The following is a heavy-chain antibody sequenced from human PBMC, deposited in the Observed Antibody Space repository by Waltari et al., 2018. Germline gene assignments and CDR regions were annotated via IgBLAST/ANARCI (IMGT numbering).Heavy chain of an antibody. V-gene: IGHV1-2*02. Sequence: QVQLVQSGAEVKKPGASVKVSCKASGYTFTGYYMHWVRQAPGQGLEWMGGINPNSGGTNYAQKFQGRVTMTRDTSISTAYMELSRLRSDDTAVYYCARAVGFLEWFVGHDYWGQGTLVTVSS. CDR1: GYTFTGYY. CDR2: INPNSGGT. J-gene: IGHJ4*02. D-gene: IGHD3-3*01. CDR3: ARAVGFLEWFVGHDY.